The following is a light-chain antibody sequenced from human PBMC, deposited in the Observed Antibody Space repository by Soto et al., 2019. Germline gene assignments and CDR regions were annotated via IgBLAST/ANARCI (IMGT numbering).Light chain of an antibody. V-gene: IGLV4-69*01. CDR2: LNSDGSH. CDR3: QTWGAGIHVV. J-gene: IGLJ2*01. Sequence: QSVLTQPPSASASLGASVQLTCTLSSGHSSNAIAWHQQQPEKGPRYLMKLNSDGSHSKGDGIPDRFSGSRSGAERYLTISSLQSEDEADYYCQTWGAGIHVVFGGGTKVTVL. CDR1: SGHSSNA.